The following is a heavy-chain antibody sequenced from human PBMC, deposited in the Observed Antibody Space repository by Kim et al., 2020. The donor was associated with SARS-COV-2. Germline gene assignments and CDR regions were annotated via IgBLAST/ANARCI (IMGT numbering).Heavy chain of an antibody. Sequence: GGSLRLSCAASGFTFSSYGMHWVRQAPGKGLEWVAVIWYDGSNKYYAGSVKGRFTISRDNSKNTLYLQMNSLRAEDTAVYYCATWESSGYYYVYAFDIWGQGTMVTVSS. CDR2: IWYDGSNK. V-gene: IGHV3-33*01. D-gene: IGHD3-22*01. CDR1: GFTFSSYG. J-gene: IGHJ3*02. CDR3: ATWESSGYYYVYAFDI.